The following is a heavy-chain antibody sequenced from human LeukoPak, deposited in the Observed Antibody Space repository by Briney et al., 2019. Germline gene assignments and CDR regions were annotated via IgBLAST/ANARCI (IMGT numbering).Heavy chain of an antibody. Sequence: SETLSLTCSVSGGSIAGSSPYWSWIRQPPGKGLEWIATVSYAGSTDHNPSLKSRVTISADTSKNQISLRLSSVTAADTATYHCASYRYSGRTDYFDYWGQGTLVTVSS. D-gene: IGHD6-13*01. CDR2: VSYAGST. CDR3: ASYRYSGRTDYFDY. J-gene: IGHJ4*02. CDR1: GGSIAGSSPY. V-gene: IGHV4-39*01.